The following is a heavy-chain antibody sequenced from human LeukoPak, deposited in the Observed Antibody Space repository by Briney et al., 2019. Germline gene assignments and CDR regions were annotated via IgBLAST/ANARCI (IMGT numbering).Heavy chain of an antibody. CDR3: ATSTVTTLVGQWSYMDV. V-gene: IGHV3-23*01. Sequence: GGSLRLSCAASGFAFSGYAVTWVRQAPGKGLEWVSGISGGGEKTYYADSVKGRFTISRDNAKNSLYLQMNSLRAEDTAVYYCATSTVTTLVGQWSYMDVWGKGTTVTISS. CDR1: GFAFSGYA. J-gene: IGHJ6*03. CDR2: ISGGGEKT. D-gene: IGHD4-17*01.